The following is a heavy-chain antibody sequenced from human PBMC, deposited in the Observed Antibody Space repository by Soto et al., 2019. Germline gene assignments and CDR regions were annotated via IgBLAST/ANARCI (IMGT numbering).Heavy chain of an antibody. CDR3: ARDVAGDDYFDY. Sequence: ASVKVSCKASGYIFTAYYMHWVRQAPGQGPEWMGWINPDSGGTSYAPKFQGRVTMTRDTSSSTVYMELRRLRSDDTALYYCARDVAGDDYFDYWGQGTLVIVSS. V-gene: IGHV1-2*02. J-gene: IGHJ4*02. CDR1: GYIFTAYY. D-gene: IGHD6-19*01. CDR2: INPDSGGT.